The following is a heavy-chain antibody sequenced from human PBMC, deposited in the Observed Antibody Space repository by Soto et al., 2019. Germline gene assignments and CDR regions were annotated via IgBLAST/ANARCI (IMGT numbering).Heavy chain of an antibody. Sequence: SETLSVTCAVYCGSFSGDYWSWIRQPPGKGLEWIGEINHSGSTNYNPSLKSRVTISVDTSKNQFSLKLSSVTAADTAVYYCARGRSMITFGGVINRFCYFDYWGQGTLVTAPQ. V-gene: IGHV4-34*01. CDR2: INHSGST. D-gene: IGHD3-16*02. CDR3: ARGRSMITFGGVINRFCYFDY. CDR1: CGSFSGDY. J-gene: IGHJ4*02.